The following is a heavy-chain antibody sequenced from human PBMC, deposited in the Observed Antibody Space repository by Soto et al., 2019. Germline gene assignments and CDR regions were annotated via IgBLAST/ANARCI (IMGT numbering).Heavy chain of an antibody. CDR3: ARGIGITIFGVVFDY. CDR1: GGSISSGDYY. Sequence: SETLSLTCTVSGGSISSGDYYWSWIRQPPGKGLEWIGYIYYSGSTYYNPSLKSRVTISVDTSKNQFSLKLSSVTAADTAVYYCARGIGITIFGVVFDYWGQGTIVTVYS. J-gene: IGHJ4*02. V-gene: IGHV4-30-4*01. D-gene: IGHD3-3*01. CDR2: IYYSGST.